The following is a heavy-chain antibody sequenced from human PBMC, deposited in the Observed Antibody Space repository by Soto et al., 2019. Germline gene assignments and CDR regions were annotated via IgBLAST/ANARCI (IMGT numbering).Heavy chain of an antibody. J-gene: IGHJ6*02. CDR3: ARDPNIVLVPAALRSYYYYYGMDV. D-gene: IGHD2-2*01. Sequence: SVKVSCKASGGTFSSYAISWVRQAPGQGLEWMGGIIPIFGTANYAQKFQGRVTITADESTSTAYMELSSLRSEDTAVYYCARDPNIVLVPAALRSYYYYYGMDVWGQGTTVTVS. CDR2: IIPIFGTA. CDR1: GGTFSSYA. V-gene: IGHV1-69*13.